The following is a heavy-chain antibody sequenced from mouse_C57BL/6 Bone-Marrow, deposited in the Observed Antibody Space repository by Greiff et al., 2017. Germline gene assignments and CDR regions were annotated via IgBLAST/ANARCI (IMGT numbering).Heavy chain of an antibody. CDR3: ARGYYYGTPYYAMDY. V-gene: IGHV2-2*01. D-gene: IGHD1-1*01. CDR1: GFSLTSYG. CDR2: LWSGGST. Sequence: VMLVESGPGLVQPSQSLSITCTVSGFSLTSYGVHWVRQSPGKGLEWLGVLWSGGSTDYNAAFISRLSISKDNSKSQVFFKMNSLQADDTAIYYCARGYYYGTPYYAMDYWGQGTSVTVSS. J-gene: IGHJ4*01.